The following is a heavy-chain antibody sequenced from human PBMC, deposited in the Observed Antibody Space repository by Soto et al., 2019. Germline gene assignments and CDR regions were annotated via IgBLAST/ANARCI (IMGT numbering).Heavy chain of an antibody. J-gene: IGHJ5*02. CDR3: ARDNPDGGWFDP. Sequence: EVQLVESGGGLVKPGGSLRLSCAASGFTFSSYSMNWVRQAPGKGLEWVSSISSSSSYIYYADSVKGRFTISRDNAKNSLYLQMNSLRAEDTAVYYCARDNPDGGWFDPWGQGTLVTVSS. CDR2: ISSSSSYI. V-gene: IGHV3-21*01. CDR1: GFTFSSYS.